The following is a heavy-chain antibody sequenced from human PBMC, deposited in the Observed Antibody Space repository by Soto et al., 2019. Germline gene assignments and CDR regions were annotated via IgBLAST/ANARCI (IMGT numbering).Heavy chain of an antibody. Sequence: SVKVSCKASGGTFSSYAISWVRQAPGQGLEWMGGIIPIFGTANYAQKLQGRVTMTTDTSTSTAYMELRSLRSDDTAVYYCATKLEGSGLWGQGTTVTVSS. CDR2: IIPIFGTA. D-gene: IGHD3-10*01. J-gene: IGHJ6*02. V-gene: IGHV1-69*05. CDR3: ATKLEGSGL. CDR1: GGTFSSYA.